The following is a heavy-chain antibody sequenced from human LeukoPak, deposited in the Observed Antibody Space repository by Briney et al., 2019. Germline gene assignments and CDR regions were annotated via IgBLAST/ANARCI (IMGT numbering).Heavy chain of an antibody. CDR3: ARTSRTPEY. Sequence: PGGSLRLSCTASAFTFSIYDMNWVRQAPGKGLEWVSLITASGGSTFYADSVKGRFTISRDNSKNTLYLQMNSLRVEDTAVYYCARTSRTPEYWGQGTLVTVSS. V-gene: IGHV3-23*01. CDR1: AFTFSIYD. J-gene: IGHJ4*01. CDR2: ITASGGST. D-gene: IGHD6-6*01.